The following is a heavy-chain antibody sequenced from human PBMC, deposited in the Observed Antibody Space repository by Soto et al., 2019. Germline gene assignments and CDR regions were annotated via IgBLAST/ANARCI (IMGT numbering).Heavy chain of an antibody. CDR2: ISRSGSDI. CDR3: STVGYCSSTSCQTRYYYYGMDV. Sequence: GGSLRLSCAASGFTFSDYSMNWVRQAPGQGLEWVSYISRSGSDIYYADSVKGRFTISRDNAKNSLFLQMNSLRAGDTAVYYCSTVGYCSSTSCQTRYYYYGMDVWGQGTTVTVSS. J-gene: IGHJ6*02. D-gene: IGHD2-2*03. V-gene: IGHV3-11*01. CDR1: GFTFSDYS.